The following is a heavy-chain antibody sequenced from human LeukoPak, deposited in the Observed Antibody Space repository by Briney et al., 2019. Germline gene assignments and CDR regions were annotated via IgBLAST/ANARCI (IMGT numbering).Heavy chain of an antibody. CDR1: GVTFSSDS. CDR2: ICSSSSDI. Sequence: PGGSLRLSCAASGVTFSSDSMNWGPDAPGGGLEWGSSICSSSSDIYYADSVKGRFTISRDNAKNSLYLQMNSLRSEDTAVSYCARNTIRLDPGIEVWGHGTTVTVFS. D-gene: IGHD1-1*01. J-gene: IGHJ6*01. CDR3: ARNTIRLDPGIEV. V-gene: IGHV3-21*01.